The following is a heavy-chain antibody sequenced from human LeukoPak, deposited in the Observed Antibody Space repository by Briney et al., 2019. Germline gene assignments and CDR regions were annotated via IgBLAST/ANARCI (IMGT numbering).Heavy chain of an antibody. J-gene: IGHJ4*02. CDR3: ARGFGRFDY. CDR2: ISSSSSTI. CDR1: GFTFSSYS. V-gene: IGHV3-48*01. D-gene: IGHD1-26*01. Sequence: PGGSLRLSCAASGFTFSSYSMNWVRQAPGKGLEWVSYISSSSSTIYYADSVKGRFTISRDNAKNSLYLQMNSLRAEDTAVYYCARGFGRFDYWGQGTLVTVSS.